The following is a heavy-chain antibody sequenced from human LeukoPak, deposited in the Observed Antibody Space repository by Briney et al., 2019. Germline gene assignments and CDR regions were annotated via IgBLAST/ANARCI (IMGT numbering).Heavy chain of an antibody. V-gene: IGHV2-5*02. Sequence: TLSLTCTVSGGSISSSSYYWGWIRQPPGKALEWLALIYWDDDTRYSPSLKSRLTITKDTSKNQVVLTMTNMDPVDTATYYCARLSNIAPRPVDFWGQGTLVTVSS. CDR2: IYWDDDT. CDR1: GGSISSSSYY. CDR3: ARLSNIAPRPVDF. J-gene: IGHJ4*02. D-gene: IGHD6-6*01.